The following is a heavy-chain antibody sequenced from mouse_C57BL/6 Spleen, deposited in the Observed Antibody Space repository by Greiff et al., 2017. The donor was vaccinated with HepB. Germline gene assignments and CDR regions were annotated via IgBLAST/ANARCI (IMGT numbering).Heavy chain of an antibody. D-gene: IGHD1-1*01. Sequence: DVQLQESGGGLVKPGGSLKLSCAASGFTFSSYAMSWVRQTPEKRLEWVATISDGGSYTYYPDNVKGRFTISRDNAKNNLYLQMSHLKSEDTAMYYCARDRGGSRSSFAYWGQGTLVTVSA. CDR2: ISDGGSYT. CDR1: GFTFSSYA. CDR3: ARDRGGSRSSFAY. V-gene: IGHV5-4*01. J-gene: IGHJ3*01.